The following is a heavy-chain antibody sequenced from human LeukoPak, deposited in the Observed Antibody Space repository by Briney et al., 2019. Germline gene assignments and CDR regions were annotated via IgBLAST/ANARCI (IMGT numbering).Heavy chain of an antibody. Sequence: GGSLRLSCAASGFTFSNYAMSWVRQAPGKGLEWVSAIRGSGDKTYYADSVKGRFTISRDNSKNTLYLQMYSLRVEDTAVYYCAKDKEGTSSIYWYFFDYWGQGTLVTLSS. D-gene: IGHD2-8*02. CDR1: GFTFSNYA. CDR3: AKDKEGTSSIYWYFFDY. J-gene: IGHJ4*02. V-gene: IGHV3-23*01. CDR2: IRGSGDKT.